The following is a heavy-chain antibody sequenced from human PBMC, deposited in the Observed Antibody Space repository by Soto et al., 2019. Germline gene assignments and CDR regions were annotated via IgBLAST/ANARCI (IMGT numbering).Heavy chain of an antibody. Sequence: PSETLSLTCTVSGGSISSYYWSWIRQPPGKGLEWIGYIYYSGSTNYNPSLKSRVTISVDTSKNQFSLKLSSVTAADTAVYYCARHWGSGSYYLSGWGQGTLVTVS. V-gene: IGHV4-59*08. J-gene: IGHJ4*02. CDR3: ARHWGSGSYYLSG. D-gene: IGHD3-10*01. CDR1: GGSISSYY. CDR2: IYYSGST.